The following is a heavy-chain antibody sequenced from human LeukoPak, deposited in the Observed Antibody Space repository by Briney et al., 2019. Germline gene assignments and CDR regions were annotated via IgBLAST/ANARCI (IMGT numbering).Heavy chain of an antibody. Sequence: HAGGSLRLSCAASGFTFSSYAMSWVRQAPGKGLEWVSAISGSGGNTYYADSVKGRFTISRDNSKNTLYLQMNSLRAEDTAVYYCATYSTPRTLRFLEWSQSFDYWGQGTLVTVSS. J-gene: IGHJ4*02. CDR1: GFTFSSYA. V-gene: IGHV3-23*01. CDR3: ATYSTPRTLRFLEWSQSFDY. D-gene: IGHD3-3*01. CDR2: ISGSGGNT.